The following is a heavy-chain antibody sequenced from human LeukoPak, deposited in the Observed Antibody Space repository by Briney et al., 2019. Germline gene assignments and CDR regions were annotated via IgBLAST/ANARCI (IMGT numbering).Heavy chain of an antibody. CDR2: ISGTTGST. CDR1: GFTFSSHA. Sequence: GGSLRLSCVASGFTFSSHAMSWVRQTPGKGLEWVSAISGTTGSTYYVDSVKGRFTISRDNSKNTLFLQMNSLTVEDTAVYYCAKDLHSRELLDFFPNDYWGQGTLVTISS. V-gene: IGHV3-23*01. J-gene: IGHJ4*02. CDR3: AKDLHSRELLDFFPNDY. D-gene: IGHD1-7*01.